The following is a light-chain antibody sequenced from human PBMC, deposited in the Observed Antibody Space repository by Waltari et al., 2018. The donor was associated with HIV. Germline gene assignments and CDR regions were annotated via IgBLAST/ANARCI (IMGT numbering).Light chain of an antibody. Sequence: QSALTQPPSASGSPGQSVPIPCTGTSSDVGVYNYVSWYQQHPGKAPKLMIYEVSKRPSGVPDRFSGSKSGNTASLTVSGLQAEDEADYYCSSSRVFGGGTKLTVL. CDR3: SSSRV. CDR2: EVS. CDR1: SSDVGVYNY. V-gene: IGLV2-8*01. J-gene: IGLJ3*02.